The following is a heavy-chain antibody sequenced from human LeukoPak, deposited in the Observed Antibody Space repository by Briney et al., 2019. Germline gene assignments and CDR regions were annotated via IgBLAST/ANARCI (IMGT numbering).Heavy chain of an antibody. CDR3: ARNRFGDMTTAILN. D-gene: IGHD4-17*01. Sequence: SETLSLTCTVSGGSISSYYWSWIRQPPGKGLEWIGYIYYSGSTNYNPSLKSRVTISVDTSKNQFSLKLSSVTDADTAVYYCARNRFGDMTTAILNWGQGTLVTVSS. V-gene: IGHV4-59*01. J-gene: IGHJ4*02. CDR1: GGSISSYY. CDR2: IYYSGST.